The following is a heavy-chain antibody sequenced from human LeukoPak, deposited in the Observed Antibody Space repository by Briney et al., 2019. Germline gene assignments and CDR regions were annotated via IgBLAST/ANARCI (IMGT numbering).Heavy chain of an antibody. D-gene: IGHD1-26*01. J-gene: IGHJ3*02. Sequence: SGPTLANPTQTLTLTCTFSGFSLSTSGVAVGWIRQPPGKTLEWLALIYWDDNKRYSPSLKSRLTNTKDTSKNQVVLTMTNMDPVDTATYYCTHRRGSGSYWIVPFDIWGQGTMVTVSS. CDR3: THRRGSGSYWIVPFDI. CDR1: GFSLSTSGVA. V-gene: IGHV2-5*02. CDR2: IYWDDNK.